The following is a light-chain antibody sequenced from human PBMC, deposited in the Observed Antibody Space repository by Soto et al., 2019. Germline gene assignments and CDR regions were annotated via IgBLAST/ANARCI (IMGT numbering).Light chain of an antibody. CDR1: QSISSN. Sequence: DIQMTQSPSSLSAFAGDRVTITCRASQSISSNLNWYQQKPGKAPKLLIYSASSLQSGVPSRFSGIGSGTDFTLTITSLQPEDFATYYCQQSFSIPYIFGQGTKLDIK. CDR3: QQSFSIPYI. V-gene: IGKV1-39*01. CDR2: SAS. J-gene: IGKJ2*01.